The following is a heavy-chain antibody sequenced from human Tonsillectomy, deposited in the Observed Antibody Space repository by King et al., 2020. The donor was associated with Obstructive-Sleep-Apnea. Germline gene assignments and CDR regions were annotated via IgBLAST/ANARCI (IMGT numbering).Heavy chain of an antibody. CDR3: AKDRGIVGPSHALGMTDH. V-gene: IGHV3-30*18. CDR1: GFTFNNYG. J-gene: IGHJ4*02. Sequence: QLVQSGGGVVQPLRSLRLSCAASGFTFNNYGMHWVRQAPGKGLEWVEVISYYGTNKDYAGSVTGRFPISRDKSKNTVCLQMNSLRAEDTAIFYCAKDRGIVGPSHALGMTDHWGQGTLVTVSS. D-gene: IGHD1-26*01. CDR2: ISYYGTNK.